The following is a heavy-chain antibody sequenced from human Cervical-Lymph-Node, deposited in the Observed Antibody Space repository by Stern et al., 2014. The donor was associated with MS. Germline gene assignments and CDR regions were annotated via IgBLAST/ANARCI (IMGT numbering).Heavy chain of an antibody. V-gene: IGHV3-74*02. D-gene: IGHD2-8*01. Sequence: VQLVESGGGVVQPGGALRLSCVASGFTFSSQWMPWVRQAPGKGLVWVSRINSDGSSTSYADSVKGRFTISRDNAKKTLYLQMDSLRAEDTAVYYCARSNYGMDVWGQGTTVAVSS. CDR1: GFTFSSQW. CDR3: ARSNYGMDV. J-gene: IGHJ6*02. CDR2: INSDGSST.